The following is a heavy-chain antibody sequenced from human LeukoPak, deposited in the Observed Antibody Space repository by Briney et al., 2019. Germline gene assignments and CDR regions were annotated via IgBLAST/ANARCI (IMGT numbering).Heavy chain of an antibody. CDR3: ARGHDYDSSGLANWFDP. J-gene: IGHJ5*02. CDR2: INHSGST. Sequence: SETLSLTCAVYGGSFSGYYWSWIRQPPGKGLEWTGEINHSGSTNYNPSLKSRVTISVDTSKNQFSLKLSSVTAADTAVYYCARGHDYDSSGLANWFDPWGQGTLVTVSS. CDR1: GGSFSGYY. V-gene: IGHV4-34*01. D-gene: IGHD3-22*01.